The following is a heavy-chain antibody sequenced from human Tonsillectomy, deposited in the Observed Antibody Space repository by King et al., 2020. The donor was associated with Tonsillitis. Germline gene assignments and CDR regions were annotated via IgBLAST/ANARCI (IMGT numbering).Heavy chain of an antibody. CDR1: GFTFSGYW. V-gene: IGHV3-74*01. CDR2: IHVDGSST. CDR3: ARTDYFDD. Sequence: VQLVESGGGLVQPGGSLRLSCAASGFTFSGYWMHWVRQTPGKGLVWVSRIHVDGSSTSYADSVKGRFTISRDNAKNTLYLQMNGLRPEDTAVYYCARTDYFDDWGQGTLVTVSS. J-gene: IGHJ4*02.